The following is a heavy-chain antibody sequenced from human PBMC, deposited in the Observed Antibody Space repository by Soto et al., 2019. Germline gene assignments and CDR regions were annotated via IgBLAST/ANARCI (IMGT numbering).Heavy chain of an antibody. Sequence: QLQLQESGPGLVKSSETLSLTCSVSGDSISNSRFYWAWIRQPPGEGLEWIGSIYHTGNAYYNPSLTSRVTIFVDTSKNQVSLKLTSVTAADTALYYCARDYFDSSDYTTNWFDPRGQGTLVTVSS. CDR3: ARDYFDSSDYTTNWFDP. J-gene: IGHJ5*02. D-gene: IGHD3-22*01. CDR1: GDSISNSRFY. V-gene: IGHV4-39*01. CDR2: IYHTGNA.